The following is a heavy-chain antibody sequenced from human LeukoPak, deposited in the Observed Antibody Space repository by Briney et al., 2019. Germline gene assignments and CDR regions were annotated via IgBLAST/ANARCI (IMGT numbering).Heavy chain of an antibody. CDR2: ISGDGGST. V-gene: IGHV3-43*02. D-gene: IGHD6-6*01. CDR3: AKDSISSSFYYYYYGVDV. J-gene: IGHJ6*02. Sequence: GGSRRLSCAASGFTFDDYAMHWVRQAPGKGLEWVSLISGDGGSTYYADSVKGRFTISRDNSKNSLYLQMNSLRTEDTALYYCAKDSISSSFYYYYYGVDVWGQGTTLSVSS. CDR1: GFTFDDYA.